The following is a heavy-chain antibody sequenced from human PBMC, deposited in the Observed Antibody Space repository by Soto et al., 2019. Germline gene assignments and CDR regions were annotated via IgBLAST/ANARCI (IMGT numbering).Heavy chain of an antibody. CDR2: ISAYNGNT. Sequence: GASVKVSCKASGYTFTSYGISWVRQAPGQGLEWMGWISAYNGNTNYAQKLQGRVTMTTDTSTSTAYMELRGLRSDDTAVYYCASDLYYYDSSGYYFFPGYWGQGTLVTVSS. J-gene: IGHJ4*02. V-gene: IGHV1-18*01. CDR3: ASDLYYYDSSGYYFFPGY. D-gene: IGHD3-22*01. CDR1: GYTFTSYG.